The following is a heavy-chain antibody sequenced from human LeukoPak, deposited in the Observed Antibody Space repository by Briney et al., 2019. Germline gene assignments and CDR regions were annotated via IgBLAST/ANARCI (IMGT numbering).Heavy chain of an antibody. Sequence: PGGSLRLSCAASGLTFSDYYMSWIRQAPGKALEWVSYISGSGSTIYYADSVKGRFTISRDNAKNSLYLQMNSLRAEDTAVYYCARDGSLSGGDFDYWGQGTLVTVAS. CDR3: ARDGSLSGGDFDY. CDR1: GLTFSDYY. V-gene: IGHV3-11*04. J-gene: IGHJ4*02. CDR2: ISGSGSTI. D-gene: IGHD3-10*01.